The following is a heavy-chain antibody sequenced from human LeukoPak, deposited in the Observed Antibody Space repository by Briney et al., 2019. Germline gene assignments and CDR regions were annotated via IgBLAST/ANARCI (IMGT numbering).Heavy chain of an antibody. CDR1: GGSISSYY. J-gene: IGHJ6*03. Sequence: SKTLSLTCTVSGGSISSYYWSWIRQPAGKGLEWIGRIYTSGSTNYNPSLKSRVTMSVDTSKNQFSLKLSSVTAADTAVYYCARIAVVVPAADHYYYYYYMDVWGKGTTVTVSS. D-gene: IGHD2-2*01. V-gene: IGHV4-4*07. CDR2: IYTSGST. CDR3: ARIAVVVPAADHYYYYYYMDV.